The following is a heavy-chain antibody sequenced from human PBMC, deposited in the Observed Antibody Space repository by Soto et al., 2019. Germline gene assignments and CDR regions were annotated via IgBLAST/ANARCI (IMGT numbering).Heavy chain of an antibody. V-gene: IGHV3-15*01. CDR1: GFTFSNAW. CDR2: IKSKTDGGTT. CDR3: TTARVAVSLGAFDI. J-gene: IGHJ3*02. D-gene: IGHD6-6*01. Sequence: PGGSLRLSCAASGFTFSNAWMSWVRQAPGKGLEWVGRIKSKTDGGTTDYAAPVKGRFTISRDDSKNTLYLQMNSLKTEDTAVYYCTTARVAVSLGAFDIWGQGTMVTRLL.